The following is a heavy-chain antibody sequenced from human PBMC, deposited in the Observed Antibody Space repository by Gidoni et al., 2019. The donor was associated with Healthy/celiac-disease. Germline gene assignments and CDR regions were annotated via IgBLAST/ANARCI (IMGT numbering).Heavy chain of an antibody. CDR2: INPNSGGT. CDR1: GYTFTGSY. V-gene: IGHV1-2*06. Sequence: QVQLVQSGAEVKKPGASVKVSCKASGYTFTGSYMHGVRQAPGQGLEWMGRINPNSGGTNYAQKFQGRVTMTRDTSISTAYMELSRLRSDDTAVYYCARDRGYCSSTSCYAGRYYYMDVWGKGTTVTVSS. J-gene: IGHJ6*03. D-gene: IGHD2-2*01. CDR3: ARDRGYCSSTSCYAGRYYYMDV.